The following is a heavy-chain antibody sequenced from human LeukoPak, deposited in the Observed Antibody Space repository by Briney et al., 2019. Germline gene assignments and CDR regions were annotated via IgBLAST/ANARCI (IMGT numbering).Heavy chain of an antibody. D-gene: IGHD4-17*01. CDR3: ARDFNVRMNYGDYGWFDP. CDR2: IYTSGST. CDR1: GGSISSYY. Sequence: PSETLSLTCAVSGGSISSYYWSWIRQPAGKGLEWIGRIYTSGSTNYNPSLKSRVTMSVDTSKNQFSLKLSSVTAADTAVYYCARDFNVRMNYGDYGWFDPWGQGTLVTVSS. V-gene: IGHV4-4*07. J-gene: IGHJ5*02.